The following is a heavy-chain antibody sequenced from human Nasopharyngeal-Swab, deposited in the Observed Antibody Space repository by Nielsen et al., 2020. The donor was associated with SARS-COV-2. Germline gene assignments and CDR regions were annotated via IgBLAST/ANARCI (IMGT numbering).Heavy chain of an antibody. J-gene: IGHJ4*02. CDR3: ARDGGYKIDN. CDR2: IYSSGTT. D-gene: IGHD5-24*01. Sequence: SETLSLTCTVSGDSISSYYWTWIRQSAGKGLEWIGRIYSSGTTNYNPSLKSRVIISVDTSKNQFSLELGSVTAADTAVYYCARDGGYKIDNWGQGTLVTVFS. V-gene: IGHV4-4*07. CDR1: GDSISSYY.